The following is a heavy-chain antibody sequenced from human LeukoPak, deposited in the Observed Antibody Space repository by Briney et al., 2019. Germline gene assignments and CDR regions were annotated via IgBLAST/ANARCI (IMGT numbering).Heavy chain of an antibody. Sequence: GGSLRLSCAASGFTFSSYAMSWVRQAPGKGLEWVSAISGSGGSTYYADSVKGRFTISRDNSKNTLYLQMNSLRAEDTAVYYCAKDGSGSYYYYGMDVWGQGTTVTVSS. J-gene: IGHJ6*02. CDR2: ISGSGGST. CDR3: AKDGSGSYYYYGMDV. D-gene: IGHD3-10*01. CDR1: GFTFSSYA. V-gene: IGHV3-23*01.